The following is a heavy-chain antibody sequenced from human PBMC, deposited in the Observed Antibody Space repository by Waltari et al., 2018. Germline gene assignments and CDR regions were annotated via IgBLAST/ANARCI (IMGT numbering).Heavy chain of an antibody. V-gene: IGHV4-39*01. Sequence: QLQLQESGPGLVKPSETLSLTCTVSGCSISSSSYSRGWLRHPPGKGLEWIGSIYYIEGPYYNPSLKSRVTISVDTSKNRFSLKLSSVTAADTAVYYCARGDYDILTGYWGQGTLVTVSS. D-gene: IGHD3-9*01. J-gene: IGHJ4*02. CDR2: IYYIEGP. CDR3: ARGDYDILTGY. CDR1: GCSISSSSYS.